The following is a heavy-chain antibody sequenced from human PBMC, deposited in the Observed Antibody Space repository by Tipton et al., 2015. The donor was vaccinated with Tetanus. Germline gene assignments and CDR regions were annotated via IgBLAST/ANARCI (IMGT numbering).Heavy chain of an antibody. CDR1: GFSFSTYG. J-gene: IGHJ4*02. Sequence: SLRLSCTASGFSFSTYGFHWVRQAPGKGLEWVAVIWYDGNTKYYAESVKGRFTISRDNSKNILYLQMNSLRAEDTAIYYCARETTLTTSYWGQGTLVAFSS. CDR3: ARETTLTTSY. CDR2: IWYDGNTK. D-gene: IGHD1-7*01. V-gene: IGHV3-33*01.